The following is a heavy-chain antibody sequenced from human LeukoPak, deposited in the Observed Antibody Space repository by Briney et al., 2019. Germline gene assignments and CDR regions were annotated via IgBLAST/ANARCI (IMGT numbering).Heavy chain of an antibody. CDR1: GGSISSYY. CDR3: ARHVRYDFWSGYLDY. D-gene: IGHD3-3*01. Sequence: SETLSLTCTVSGGSISSYYWSWIRQPPGNGLQWIGHVYYSGSTNYNPSLKSRLTISVDTSKNQFSLKVSSVTAADTAVYYCARHVRYDFWSGYLDYWGQGTLVTVSS. V-gene: IGHV4-59*08. J-gene: IGHJ4*02. CDR2: VYYSGST.